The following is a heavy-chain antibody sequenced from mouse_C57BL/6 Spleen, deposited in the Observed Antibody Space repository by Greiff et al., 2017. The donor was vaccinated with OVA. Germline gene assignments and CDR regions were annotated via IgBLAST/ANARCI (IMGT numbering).Heavy chain of an antibody. CDR2: ISPGSGNT. D-gene: IGHD2-1*01. CDR1: GYTFTDYY. Sequence: VQLQQSGPELVKPGASVKISCKASGYTFTDYYINWVKQRPGQGLEWIGWISPGSGNTKYNEKFKGKATLTVDKSSSTAYMQLSSLTSEDSAVYFCARWVGNPSFDYWGQGTTLTVSS. CDR3: ARWVGNPSFDY. V-gene: IGHV1-84*01. J-gene: IGHJ2*01.